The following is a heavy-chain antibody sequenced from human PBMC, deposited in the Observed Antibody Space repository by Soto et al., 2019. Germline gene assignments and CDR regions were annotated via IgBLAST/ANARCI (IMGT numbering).Heavy chain of an antibody. D-gene: IGHD4-4*01. V-gene: IGHV3-30-3*01. CDR3: ARTFTVTIYYYYGMDV. J-gene: IGHJ6*02. Sequence: GGSLRLSCAASGFTFSSYAMHWVRQAPGKGLEWVAVISYDGSNKYYADSVKGRFTISRDNSKNTMYLQMNSLIAEDTAVYYCARTFTVTIYYYYGMDVWGQGTTVTVSS. CDR1: GFTFSSYA. CDR2: ISYDGSNK.